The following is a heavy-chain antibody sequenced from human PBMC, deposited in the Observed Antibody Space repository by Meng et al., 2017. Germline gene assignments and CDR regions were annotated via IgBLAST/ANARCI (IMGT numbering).Heavy chain of an antibody. CDR1: GYTFTSYA. D-gene: IGHD3-22*01. CDR3: ARDFYYYDSSGYYTAFYYYYGMDV. CDR2: INTNTGNP. V-gene: IGHV7-4-1*02. Sequence: ASVKVSCKASGYTFTSYAMNWVRQAPGLGLEWMGWINTNTGNPTYAQGFTGRFVFSLDTSVSTAYLQISSLKAEDTAVYYCARDFYYYDSSGYYTAFYYYYGMDVWGQGTTVTVSS. J-gene: IGHJ6*02.